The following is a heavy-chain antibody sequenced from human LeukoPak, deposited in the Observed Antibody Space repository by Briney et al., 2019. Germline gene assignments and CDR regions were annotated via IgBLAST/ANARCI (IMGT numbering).Heavy chain of an antibody. Sequence: VQPGGSLRLSCAASGFTFSSYAMSWVRQAPGKGLEWVSYISSSSSTIYYADSVKGRFTISRDNAKNSLYLQMNSLRAEDTAVYYCARGVPGDYWGQGTLVTVSS. J-gene: IGHJ4*02. CDR2: ISSSSSTI. CDR3: ARGVPGDY. V-gene: IGHV3-48*01. CDR1: GFTFSSYA. D-gene: IGHD1-1*01.